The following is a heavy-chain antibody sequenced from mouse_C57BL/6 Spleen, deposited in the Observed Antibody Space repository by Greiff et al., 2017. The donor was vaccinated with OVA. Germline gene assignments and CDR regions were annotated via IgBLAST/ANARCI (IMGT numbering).Heavy chain of an antibody. CDR2: IDPSDSYT. CDR1: GYTFTSYW. V-gene: IGHV1-59*01. CDR3: ARNRNGYYFDY. J-gene: IGHJ2*01. D-gene: IGHD2-2*01. Sequence: VQLQQPGAELVRPGTSVKLSCKASGYTFTSYWMHWVKQRPGQGLEWIGVIDPSDSYTNYNQKFKGKATLTVDTSSSTAYMQLSSLTSEDSAVYYCARNRNGYYFDYWGQGTTLTVSS.